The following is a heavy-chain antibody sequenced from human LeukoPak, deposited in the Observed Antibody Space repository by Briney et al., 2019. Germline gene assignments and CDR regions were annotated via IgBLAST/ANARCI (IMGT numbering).Heavy chain of an antibody. D-gene: IGHD4-17*01. Sequence: PSQTLSLTCTVSGDSISSGRYYWTWIRQPAGKGLEWIGHIYASGSTNYNPSLKSRVTMSVDTSKNQFSLRLSSVTAADTAVYYCARGPTTVTRAFDYWGQGTLVTVSS. V-gene: IGHV4-61*09. CDR2: IYASGST. CDR1: GDSISSGRYY. J-gene: IGHJ4*02. CDR3: ARGPTTVTRAFDY.